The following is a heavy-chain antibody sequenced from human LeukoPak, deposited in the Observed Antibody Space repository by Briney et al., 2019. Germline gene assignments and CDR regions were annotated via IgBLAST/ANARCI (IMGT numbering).Heavy chain of an antibody. V-gene: IGHV3-21*06. J-gene: IGHJ4*02. Sequence: GGSLILSCAASGFTFSSYTMNWVRQAPGKGLEWVSSISSRSSFIYYADSVKGRFTISRDNVKNSLYLQMNSLRAEDTAVYYCAKGDYDFDYWGQGTLVTVSS. CDR1: GFTFSSYT. CDR3: AKGDYDFDY. CDR2: ISSRSSFI. D-gene: IGHD4/OR15-4a*01.